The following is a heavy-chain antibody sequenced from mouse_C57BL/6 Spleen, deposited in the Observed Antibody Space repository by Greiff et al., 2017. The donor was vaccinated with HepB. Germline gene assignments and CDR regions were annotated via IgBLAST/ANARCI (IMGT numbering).Heavy chain of an antibody. CDR2: IYPGSGNT. Sequence: QVQLQQSGAELVRPGASVKLSCKASGYTFTDYYINWVKQRPGQGLEWIARIYPGSGNTYYNEKFKGKATLTAEKSSSTSYMQLSSLTSEDSAVYFCARRGYGSIYAMDYWGQGTSVTVSS. CDR3: ARRGYGSIYAMDY. CDR1: GYTFTDYY. J-gene: IGHJ4*01. D-gene: IGHD1-1*01. V-gene: IGHV1-76*01.